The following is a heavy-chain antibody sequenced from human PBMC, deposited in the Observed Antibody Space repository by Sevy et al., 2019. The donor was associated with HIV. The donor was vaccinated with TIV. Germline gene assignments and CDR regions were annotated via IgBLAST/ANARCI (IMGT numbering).Heavy chain of an antibody. J-gene: IGHJ4*02. Sequence: ASVTVSCKASGYTFSTYAINWVRQAPGQGLAWMGWISIYNDNKTYGQKFQGRVTMTADTSTSTAYMELRSLRSDDTAVYYCARGYNWNFGEYWGQGTPVTVSS. CDR3: ARGYNWNFGEY. CDR1: GYTFSTYA. CDR2: ISIYNDNK. V-gene: IGHV1-18*01. D-gene: IGHD1-7*01.